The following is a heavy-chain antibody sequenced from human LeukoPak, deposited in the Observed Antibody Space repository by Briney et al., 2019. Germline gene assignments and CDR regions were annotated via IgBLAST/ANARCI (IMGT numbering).Heavy chain of an antibody. CDR3: ARDFESQWELLGWYFDY. V-gene: IGHV3-30-3*01. J-gene: IGHJ4*02. CDR1: GFTFSSYA. Sequence: PGRSLRLSCAASGFTFSSYAMHWVRQAPGKGLEWVAVISYDGSNKYYADSVKGRFTISRDNSKNTLYLQMNSLRAEDTAVYYCARDFESQWELLGWYFDYWGQGTLVTVSS. D-gene: IGHD1-26*01. CDR2: ISYDGSNK.